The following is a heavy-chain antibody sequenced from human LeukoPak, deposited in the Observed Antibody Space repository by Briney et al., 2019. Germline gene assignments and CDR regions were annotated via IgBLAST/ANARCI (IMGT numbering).Heavy chain of an antibody. V-gene: IGHV4-59*01. CDR2: IYYSGST. D-gene: IGHD1-26*01. CDR1: GGSISSYY. Sequence: SETLSLTCTVSGGSISSYYWSWIRQPPGKGLEWIGYIYYSGSTNYNPSLKSRVTISVDTSKNQFSLKLSSVTAADTAVYYCARERYSGTYYFDSWGQGALVTVSS. CDR3: ARERYSGTYYFDS. J-gene: IGHJ4*02.